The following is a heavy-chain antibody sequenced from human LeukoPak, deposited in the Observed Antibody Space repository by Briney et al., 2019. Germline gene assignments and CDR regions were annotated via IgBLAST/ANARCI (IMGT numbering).Heavy chain of an antibody. D-gene: IGHD6-6*01. CDR2: ISTDGTTI. CDR1: GFTFSSHW. CDR3: AKARGYGSSSGIDY. J-gene: IGHJ4*02. V-gene: IGHV3-74*01. Sequence: GGSLRLSCAASGFTFSSHWMHWARQAPGKGLVWVSHISTDGTTINYADSVKGRFTISRDNAKNSLYLQMNSLRAEDMALYYCAKARGYGSSSGIDYWGQGTLVTVSS.